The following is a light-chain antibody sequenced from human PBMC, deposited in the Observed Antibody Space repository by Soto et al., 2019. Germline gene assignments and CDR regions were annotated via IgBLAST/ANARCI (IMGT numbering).Light chain of an antibody. CDR3: QHYYTTPRT. CDR1: QSVLYNSNNKNY. V-gene: IGKV4-1*01. Sequence: DIVMTQSPDSLAVSLGERATINCRSSQSVLYNSNNKNYLAWYQQKPGQPPKLLIYWASTRESGVPDRFSGSGSGTEFTLPISSLQAEDVAVYYCQHYYTTPRTFGQGTKLEIK. CDR2: WAS. J-gene: IGKJ2*01.